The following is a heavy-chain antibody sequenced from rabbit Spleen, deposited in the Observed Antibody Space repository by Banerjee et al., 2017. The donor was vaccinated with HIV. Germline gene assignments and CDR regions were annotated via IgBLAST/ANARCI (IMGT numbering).Heavy chain of an antibody. CDR1: GFDFSSNA. CDR3: ARARYAGYSGDGGALNL. CDR2: ICAGSSGNS. J-gene: IGHJ4*01. D-gene: IGHD7-1*01. V-gene: IGHV1S45*01. Sequence: QQQLVESGGGLVQPEGSLTLTCKASGFDFSSNAMCWVRQAPGKGLEWIACICAGSSGNSYYATWAKGRFTISKTSATAVTLQMTSLTAADTATYFCARARYAGYSGDGGALNLWGPGTLVTVS.